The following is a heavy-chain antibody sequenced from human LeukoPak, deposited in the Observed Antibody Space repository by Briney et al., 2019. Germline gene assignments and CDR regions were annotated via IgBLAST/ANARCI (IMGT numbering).Heavy chain of an antibody. D-gene: IGHD6-19*01. CDR2: IKGNGDTT. CDR3: AKDIGSGWSFDY. J-gene: IGHJ4*02. CDR1: GFTFHNYA. Sequence: PGGSLRLSCAASGFTFHNYAMHWVRQAPGKGLEWFSLIKGNGDTTYNADSVKGRFTISRDNSKNSLYLQINSLRTEDTALYYCAKDIGSGWSFDYWGQGTLVTVSS. V-gene: IGHV3-43*02.